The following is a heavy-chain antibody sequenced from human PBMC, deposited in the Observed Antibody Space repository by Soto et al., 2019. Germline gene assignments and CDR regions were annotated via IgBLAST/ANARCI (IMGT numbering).Heavy chain of an antibody. CDR3: ARDFPPLTVVTRGFDY. Sequence: PGGSLSLSCASSGFTFISYGMHWVRQAPGKGLEWVAVIWYDGSNKYYADSVKGLFTISRDNSKNTLYLQMNSLRAEDTAVYYCARDFPPLTVVTRGFDYWGQGTLVTVSS. D-gene: IGHD2-21*02. J-gene: IGHJ4*02. CDR2: IWYDGSNK. V-gene: IGHV3-33*08. CDR1: GFTFISYG.